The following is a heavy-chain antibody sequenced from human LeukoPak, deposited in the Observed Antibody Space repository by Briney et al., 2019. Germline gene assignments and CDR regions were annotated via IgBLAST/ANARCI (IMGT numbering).Heavy chain of an antibody. Sequence: SETLSLTCAVYGGSFSGYYWSWIRQPPGKGLEWIGEINHSGSTNYNPSLKSRVTISVDTSKNQFSLKLSSVTAGDTDVYYCARVGIAVAGTNRRFDYWGQGTLVTVSS. J-gene: IGHJ4*02. V-gene: IGHV4-34*01. CDR1: GGSFSGYY. CDR3: ARVGIAVAGTNRRFDY. D-gene: IGHD6-19*01. CDR2: INHSGST.